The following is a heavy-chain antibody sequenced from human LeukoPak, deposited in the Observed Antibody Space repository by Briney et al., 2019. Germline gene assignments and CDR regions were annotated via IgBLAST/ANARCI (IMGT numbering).Heavy chain of an antibody. CDR1: GFTFSSYA. J-gene: IGHJ4*02. CDR2: ISGIGGTT. V-gene: IGHV3-23*01. D-gene: IGHD1-26*01. CDR3: AKDVGATTVYYFDY. Sequence: GGSRRLSCAASGFTFSSYAMNWVRQAPGKGLEWVSTISGIGGTTYYADSVKGRFTISRDNSKNTLYLQMNSLRAEDTAVYYCAKDVGATTVYYFDYWGQGTLVTVSS.